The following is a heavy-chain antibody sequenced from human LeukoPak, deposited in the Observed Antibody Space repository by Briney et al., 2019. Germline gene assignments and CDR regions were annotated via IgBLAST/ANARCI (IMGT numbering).Heavy chain of an antibody. CDR1: GYTVTGYY. CDR3: ASDRRTYYYGSGSYYYFDY. D-gene: IGHD3-10*01. V-gene: IGHV1-2*02. Sequence: ASVKVSCNASGYTVTGYYMHWWPQAPGQGLECMGWINPNSVVTNYAQKLQGRVTITRDTSISTAYMELGRLRSEDTAVYYCASDRRTYYYGSGSYYYFDYWGQGTLVTVSS. J-gene: IGHJ4*02. CDR2: INPNSVVT.